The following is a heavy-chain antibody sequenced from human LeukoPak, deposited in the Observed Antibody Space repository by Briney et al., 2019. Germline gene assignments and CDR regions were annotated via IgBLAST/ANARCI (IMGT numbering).Heavy chain of an antibody. J-gene: IGHJ6*03. Sequence: SETLSLTCSVSGGSITNDAYYWAWIRQPPGKGLEWIGEIYHSGSTKYNPSLKSRVTISVDTSKNQFSLKLSSVTAADTAVYYCARGGTMIEGYYYMDVWGKGTTVTVSS. V-gene: IGHV4-39*07. CDR1: GGSITNDAYY. D-gene: IGHD3-22*01. CDR3: ARGGTMIEGYYYMDV. CDR2: IYHSGST.